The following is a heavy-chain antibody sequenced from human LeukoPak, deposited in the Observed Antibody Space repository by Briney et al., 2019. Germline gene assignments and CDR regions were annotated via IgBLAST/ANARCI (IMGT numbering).Heavy chain of an antibody. CDR3: ARGSLSPPAQFYYYYYGMDV. CDR2: INHSGST. Sequence: PSETLSLTCAVYGGSFSDYYWSWIRQPPGKGLEWIGEINHSGSTNYNPSLKSRVTISVDTSKNQFSLKLSSVTAADTAVYYCARGSLSPPAQFYYYYYGMDVWGQGTTVTVSS. D-gene: IGHD2-2*01. CDR1: GGSFSDYY. J-gene: IGHJ6*02. V-gene: IGHV4-34*01.